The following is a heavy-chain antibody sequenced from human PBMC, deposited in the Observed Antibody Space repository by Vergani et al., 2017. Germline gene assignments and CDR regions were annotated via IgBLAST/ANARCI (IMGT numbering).Heavy chain of an antibody. Sequence: QVQLVQSETEVKKPGASVKVSCKASGYTFISFGISWVRQAPGKGLEWMGWINPNSGGTNYAQTFQGRVTMTRDTSISTAYMELSRLRSDDTAVYYCARGGSGSYYAPANIPHHYYDGMDVWGQGTTVTVSS. CDR2: INPNSGGT. J-gene: IGHJ6*02. D-gene: IGHD3-10*01. V-gene: IGHV1-2*02. CDR3: ARGGSGSYYAPANIPHHYYDGMDV. CDR1: GYTFISFG.